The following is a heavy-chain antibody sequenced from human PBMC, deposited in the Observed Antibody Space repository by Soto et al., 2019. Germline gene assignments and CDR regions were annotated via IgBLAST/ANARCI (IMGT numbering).Heavy chain of an antibody. Sequence: EVQLVESGGGLVQPGGSLRLSCAASGFSVSAYEMDWVRQAPGKGLEWVSFMSTTGYRTYYPDSVKGRFTISRDNAKNSLYLQMDSLRAEDTAVYYCTREGYGVNTDAFDMWCQGTMVTVSS. CDR2: MSTTGYRT. V-gene: IGHV3-48*03. D-gene: IGHD4-17*01. CDR3: TREGYGVNTDAFDM. J-gene: IGHJ3*02. CDR1: GFSVSAYE.